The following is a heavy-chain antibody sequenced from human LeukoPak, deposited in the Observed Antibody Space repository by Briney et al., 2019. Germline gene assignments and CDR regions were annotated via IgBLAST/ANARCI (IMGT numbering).Heavy chain of an antibody. CDR3: AREPPIAAAGILDY. V-gene: IGHV1-2*02. J-gene: IGHJ4*02. Sequence: GGSVKVSCKASGYTFTGYYMHWVRQAPGQGLEWMGWINPNSGGTNYAQKFQGRVTMTRDTSISTAYMELSRLGSDDTAVYYCAREPPIAAAGILDYWGQGTLVTV. CDR1: GYTFTGYY. CDR2: INPNSGGT. D-gene: IGHD6-13*01.